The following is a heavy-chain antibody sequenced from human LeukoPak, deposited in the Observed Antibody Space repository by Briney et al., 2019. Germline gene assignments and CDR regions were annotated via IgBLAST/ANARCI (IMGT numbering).Heavy chain of an antibody. J-gene: IGHJ5*02. CDR3: ARLVGFYGDYDGWFDP. CDR2: IYYSGST. CDR1: GGSLSSYY. D-gene: IGHD4-17*01. V-gene: IGHV4-59*05. Sequence: SETLSLTCTVSGGSLSSYYWSWIRQPPGKGLEWIGRIYYSGSTSYNPSLKSRVTISVDTSKNQFSLKLSSVTAADTAVFYCARLVGFYGDYDGWFDPWGQGTLVTVSS.